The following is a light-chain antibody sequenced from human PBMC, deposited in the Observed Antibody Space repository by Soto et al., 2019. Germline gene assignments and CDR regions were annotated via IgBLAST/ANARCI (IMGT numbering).Light chain of an antibody. V-gene: IGKV1-5*03. Sequence: IQMTQSPSTLSGSVGDRVTLTCRASQGVSTWLAWYQHKPGQAPKLLIYEASKLQSGVPSRFSASGSVRDFTLTITSLQPEDSATYYCQQYYEFRTFGQGTKVEI. CDR1: QGVSTW. CDR2: EAS. J-gene: IGKJ1*01. CDR3: QQYYEFRT.